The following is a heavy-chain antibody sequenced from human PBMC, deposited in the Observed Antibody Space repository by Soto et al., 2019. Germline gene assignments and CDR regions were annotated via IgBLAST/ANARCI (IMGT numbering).Heavy chain of an antibody. CDR2: IFPGDSDT. J-gene: IGHJ4*02. CDR1: GYSFTSNW. Sequence: GESLKISCKGSGYSFTSNWIGWVRQMPGKGLEWMGIIFPGDSDTRYSPSFQGQVTISADKSITTAYLQWSSLKASDTAMYYCARQRSSTWSYWGQGTLVTVSS. V-gene: IGHV5-51*01. D-gene: IGHD6-13*01. CDR3: ARQRSSTWSY.